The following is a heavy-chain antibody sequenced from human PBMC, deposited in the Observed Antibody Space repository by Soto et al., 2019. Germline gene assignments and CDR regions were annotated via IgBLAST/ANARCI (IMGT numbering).Heavy chain of an antibody. CDR3: ARGIKYADYSRRFDP. J-gene: IGHJ5*02. V-gene: IGHV1-69*02. Sequence: GASVKVSCKASGDTFSFYTINWVRQAPGLGLEWMGRVNPILSMSNYAQKFQGRVTMTADKSTSTAYMELRSLRSEDTAFYYCARGIKYADYSRRFDPWGPGTLVTVSS. CDR2: VNPILSMS. D-gene: IGHD4-17*01. CDR1: GDTFSFYT.